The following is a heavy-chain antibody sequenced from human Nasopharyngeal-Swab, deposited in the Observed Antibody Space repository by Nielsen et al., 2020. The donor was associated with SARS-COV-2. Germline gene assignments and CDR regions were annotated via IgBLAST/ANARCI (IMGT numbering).Heavy chain of an antibody. D-gene: IGHD2-15*01. V-gene: IGHV3-43*01. J-gene: IGHJ4*02. CDR2: ISWDGGST. CDR3: AMIGGSVIDY. CDR1: GFTFDDYT. Sequence: GEPLKISWAASGFTFDDYTMHWVRQAPGKGLEWVSLISWDGGSTYYADSVKGRFTISRDNSKNSLYLQMNSLRTEDAALYYCAMIGGSVIDYWGQGTLVTVSS.